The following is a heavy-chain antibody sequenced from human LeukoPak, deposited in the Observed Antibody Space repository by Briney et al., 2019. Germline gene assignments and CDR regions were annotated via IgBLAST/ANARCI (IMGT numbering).Heavy chain of an antibody. CDR1: GGSISSYY. CDR2: INYSGST. J-gene: IGHJ4*02. Sequence: SETLSLTCTVSGGSISSYYWSWIRQPPGKGLEWIGYINYSGSTKYNPSLKSRVTISVDTTKDQVFLKLTSVTAADTAVYFCARHRRAGGSCDYWGQGTLVTVSS. CDR3: ARHRRAGGSCDY. V-gene: IGHV4-59*08. D-gene: IGHD2-15*01.